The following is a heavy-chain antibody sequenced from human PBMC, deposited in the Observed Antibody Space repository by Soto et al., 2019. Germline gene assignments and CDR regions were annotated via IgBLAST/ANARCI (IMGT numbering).Heavy chain of an antibody. CDR3: ASSNNYNWFDP. Sequence: TSETLSLTCTVSGASISSSTWWSWVRQPPGRGLEWIGEVYHSGSTKCNPSLKSRVTMSVDKSKNQLTLNLSSVTAADTAVYFCASSNNYNWFDPWGQGTLVTVS. V-gene: IGHV4-4*02. J-gene: IGHJ5*02. CDR2: VYHSGST. D-gene: IGHD1-20*01. CDR1: GASISSSTW.